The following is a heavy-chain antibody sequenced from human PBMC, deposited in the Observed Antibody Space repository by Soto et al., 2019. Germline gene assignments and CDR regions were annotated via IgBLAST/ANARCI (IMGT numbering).Heavy chain of an antibody. CDR2: IYSGGST. V-gene: IGHV3-53*01. D-gene: IGHD3-22*01. CDR1: GFTVSSNY. CDR3: ARDRVESGYPEYFQH. Sequence: EVQLVESGGGLIQPGGSLRLSCAASGFTVSSNYMSWVRQAPGKGLEWVSVIYSGGSTYYADSVKGRFTISRDNSKNTLYIQMNSLRAEDTAVYYCARDRVESGYPEYFQHWGQVTLVTVSS. J-gene: IGHJ1*01.